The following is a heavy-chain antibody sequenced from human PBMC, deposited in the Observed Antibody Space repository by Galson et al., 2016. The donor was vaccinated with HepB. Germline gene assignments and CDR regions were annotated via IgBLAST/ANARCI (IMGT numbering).Heavy chain of an antibody. V-gene: IGHV1-2*06. CDR2: ISPASDAT. CDR1: GYRFKGYF. J-gene: IGHJ4*02. CDR3: VTFYFGSGSYLLDS. D-gene: IGHD3-10*01. Sequence: SCKASGYRFKGYFMHWVRQAPGQGPEWMGRISPASDATDYAQKFQGRVTLTSDTSSSTAYMQLRSLRSAATAMYYCVTFYFGSGSYLLDSWGQGTLVSVSS.